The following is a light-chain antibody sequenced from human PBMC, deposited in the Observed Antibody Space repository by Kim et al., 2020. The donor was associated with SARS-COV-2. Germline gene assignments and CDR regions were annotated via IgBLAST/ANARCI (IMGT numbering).Light chain of an antibody. CDR2: GAS. J-gene: IGKJ2*01. CDR3: QQYGSSYT. Sequence: EIVLAQSPGTLSLSPGERATLSCRASQSVSSSYLAWYQQKPGQAPRLLIYGASSRATGIPDRFSGSGSGTDFTLTISRLEPEDFAVYYGQQYGSSYTFGQGTKLEI. CDR1: QSVSSSY. V-gene: IGKV3-20*01.